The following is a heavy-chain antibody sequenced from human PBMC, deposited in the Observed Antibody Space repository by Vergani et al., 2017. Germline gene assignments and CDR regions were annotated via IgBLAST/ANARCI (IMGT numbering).Heavy chain of an antibody. V-gene: IGHV3-15*01. CDR2: IKSKTDGGTT. D-gene: IGHD5-12*01. CDR1: GFTFRNSW. CDR3: TTELWLPPLPYYDY. Sequence: EVQLVESGGGLVKPGGSLRLSCAASGFTFRNSWMSWVRQAPGKGLEWVGRIKSKTDGGTTDYAAPVKGRFTISRDDSKNTLYLQMNSLKTEDTAVYYCTTELWLPPLPYYDYWGQGTLVTVSS. J-gene: IGHJ4*02.